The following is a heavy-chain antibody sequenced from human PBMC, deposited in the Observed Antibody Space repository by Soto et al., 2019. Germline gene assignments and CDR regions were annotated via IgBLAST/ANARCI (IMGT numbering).Heavy chain of an antibody. CDR3: TRDYDFWSGYYPDYYYYGMDV. CDR2: IRSKAYGGTT. Sequence: GGSLRLSCTASGFTFGDYAMSWFRQAPGKGLEWVGFIRSKAYGGTTEYAASVKGRFTISRDDSKSIAYLQMNSLKTEDTAVYYCTRDYDFWSGYYPDYYYYGMDVWGQGTTVTVS. CDR1: GFTFGDYA. V-gene: IGHV3-49*03. D-gene: IGHD3-3*01. J-gene: IGHJ6*02.